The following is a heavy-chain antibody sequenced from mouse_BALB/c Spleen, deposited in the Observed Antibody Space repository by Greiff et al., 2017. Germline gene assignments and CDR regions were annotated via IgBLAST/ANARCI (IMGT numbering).Heavy chain of an antibody. CDR3: ARGELGNYVVDY. Sequence: QVQLQQSGAELVRPGTSVKVSCKASGYAFTNYLIEWVKQRPGQGLEWIGVINPGSGGTNYNEKFKSKATLTVDKSSSTAYMQLSSLTSEDSAVYYCARGELGNYVVDYWGQGTTLTVSS. J-gene: IGHJ2*01. CDR2: INPGSGGT. V-gene: IGHV1-54*01. CDR1: GYAFTNYL. D-gene: IGHD2-1*01.